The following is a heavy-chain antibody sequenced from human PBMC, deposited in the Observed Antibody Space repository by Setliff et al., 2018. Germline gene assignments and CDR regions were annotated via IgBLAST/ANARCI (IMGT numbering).Heavy chain of an antibody. CDR2: IYNIGET. Sequence: RLSCVVSGLTVSNDFMGWVRQAPGKGLEWVSVIYNIGETRYADSVKGRFTISRDKSKNTLYLHLSSLRVEDTATYYCARDRGGTNPWFDFWGQGTQVTVSS. V-gene: IGHV3-53*01. CDR3: ARDRGGTNPWFDF. D-gene: IGHD3-10*01. J-gene: IGHJ5*01. CDR1: GLTVSNDF.